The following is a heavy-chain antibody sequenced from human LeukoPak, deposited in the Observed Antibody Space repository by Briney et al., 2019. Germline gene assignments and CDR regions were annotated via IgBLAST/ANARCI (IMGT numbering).Heavy chain of an antibody. J-gene: IGHJ4*02. CDR3: ARDRGRYYDSRGFYWGYYFDS. D-gene: IGHD3-22*01. V-gene: IGHV3-23*01. Sequence: PGGSLRLSCAVSGFTFSTYGVSWVRQAPGKGLEWVSTISGGGGSTYYADSVKGRFTISRDNSKDTLYLHMSNVRVDDTAVYYCARDRGRYYDSRGFYWGYYFDSWGQGILVTVST. CDR1: GFTFSTYG. CDR2: ISGGGGST.